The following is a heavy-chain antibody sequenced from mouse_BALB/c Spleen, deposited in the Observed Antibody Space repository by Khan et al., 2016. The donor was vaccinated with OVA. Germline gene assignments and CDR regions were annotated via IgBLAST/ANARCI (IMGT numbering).Heavy chain of an antibody. CDR1: GFSLTNYG. D-gene: IGHD2-10*01. CDR2: IWSDGST. V-gene: IGHV2-6-1*01. CDR3: ARQPYYHYNIMDY. Sequence: QVQLKDSGPGLVAPSQSLSITCTISGFSLTNYGVHWVRQPPGKGLEWLVVIWSDGSTTYNSPLKSRLTISTANSKSQVFSKMNRLQTDDTAMYFCARQPYYHYNIMDYWGQGTSVTVSS. J-gene: IGHJ4*01.